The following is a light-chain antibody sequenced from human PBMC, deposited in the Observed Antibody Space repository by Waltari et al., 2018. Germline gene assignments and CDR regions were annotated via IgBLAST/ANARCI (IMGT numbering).Light chain of an antibody. V-gene: IGLV1-44*01. CDR3: STWDDILGGPV. CDR2: SID. CDR1: SPNIGVND. J-gene: IGLJ3*02. Sequence: QSVLTQPPSASGTPGQRVSFSCSGGSPNIGVNDVNWYQQLPGTAPKLLIHSIDQRPSGVHDRFSGSKSGTSASLAISGLQSEDEADYFCSTWDDILGGPVFGGGTKVTVL.